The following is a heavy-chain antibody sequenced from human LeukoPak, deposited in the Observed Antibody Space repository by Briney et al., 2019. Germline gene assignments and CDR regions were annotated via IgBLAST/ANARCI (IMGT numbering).Heavy chain of an antibody. Sequence: SETLSLTCTVSGGSIGSHYWSWIRQPPGKGLEWIGYIYYSGSTNYNPSLKSRVTISVDTSKNQFSLKLSSVTAADTAVYYCARGLYYDFWSGYYGEGHFDYWGQGTLVTVSS. CDR3: ARGLYYDFWSGYYGEGHFDY. V-gene: IGHV4-59*11. CDR1: GGSIGSHY. D-gene: IGHD3-3*01. J-gene: IGHJ4*02. CDR2: IYYSGST.